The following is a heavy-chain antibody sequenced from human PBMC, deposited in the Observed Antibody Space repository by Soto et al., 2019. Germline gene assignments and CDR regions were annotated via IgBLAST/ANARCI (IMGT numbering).Heavy chain of an antibody. V-gene: IGHV4-34*01. CDR1: GGSFSGYY. Sequence: SETLSLTCAVYGGSFSGYYWSWIRQPPGKGLEWIGEINHSGSTNYNPSLKSRVTISVDTSKNQFSLKLSSVTAADTAVYYCARGYYYDSSGYYFNYWGQGTLVTVSS. J-gene: IGHJ4*02. CDR3: ARGYYYDSSGYYFNY. D-gene: IGHD3-22*01. CDR2: INHSGST.